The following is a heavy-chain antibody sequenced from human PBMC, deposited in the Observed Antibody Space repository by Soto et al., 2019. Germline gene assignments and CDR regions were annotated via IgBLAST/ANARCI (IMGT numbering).Heavy chain of an antibody. J-gene: IGHJ6*02. Sequence: EVQLVETGGGLIQPGGSLRLSCAASGFTVSSNYMSWVRQAPGKGLEWVSVIYSGGSTYYADSVKGRFTISRDNSKNTLYLQMNSLRAEDTAVYYCARYRPQEMATGSGMDVWGQGTTVTVSS. D-gene: IGHD5-12*01. CDR3: ARYRPQEMATGSGMDV. CDR2: IYSGGST. CDR1: GFTVSSNY. V-gene: IGHV3-53*02.